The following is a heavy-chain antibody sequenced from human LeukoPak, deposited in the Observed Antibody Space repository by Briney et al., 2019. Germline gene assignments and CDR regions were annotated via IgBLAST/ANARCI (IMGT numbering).Heavy chain of an antibody. CDR3: ARVGDIYDSSGYYFDY. CDR1: GYTFTSYG. Sequence: ASVKVSCKASGYTFTSYGISRVRQAPGQGLEWMGWISAYNGNTNYAQKLQGRVTMTTDTSTSTAYMELRSLRSDDTAVYYCARVGDIYDSSGYYFDYWGQGTLVTVSS. V-gene: IGHV1-18*01. D-gene: IGHD3-22*01. CDR2: ISAYNGNT. J-gene: IGHJ4*02.